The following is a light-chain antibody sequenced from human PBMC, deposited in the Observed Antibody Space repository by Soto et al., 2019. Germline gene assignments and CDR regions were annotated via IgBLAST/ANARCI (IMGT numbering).Light chain of an antibody. CDR3: QQSYSTQYT. Sequence: DIQMTQSPSSLSASVGDRVTITCRASQSISTYLNWYQQKPGKAPKLLISAASSLQSGVPSRFSGSGSGKDFTLAISSLQPEDFATYYCQQSYSTQYTFGQGTKLEIK. V-gene: IGKV1-39*01. CDR1: QSISTY. J-gene: IGKJ2*01. CDR2: AAS.